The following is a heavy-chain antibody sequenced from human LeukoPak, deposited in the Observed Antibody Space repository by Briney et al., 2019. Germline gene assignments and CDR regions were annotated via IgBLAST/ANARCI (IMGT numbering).Heavy chain of an antibody. D-gene: IGHD2-2*01. CDR3: ARIPVGPPAHYYFDY. J-gene: IGHJ4*02. Sequence: PSQTLSLTCAVSGGSISSGSYYWSWIRQPPGKGLEWIGYIYYSGSTNYNPSLKSRVTISVDTSKNQFSLKLSSVTAADTAVYYCARIPVGPPAHYYFDYWGQGTLVTVSS. V-gene: IGHV4-61*01. CDR1: GGSISSGSYY. CDR2: IYYSGST.